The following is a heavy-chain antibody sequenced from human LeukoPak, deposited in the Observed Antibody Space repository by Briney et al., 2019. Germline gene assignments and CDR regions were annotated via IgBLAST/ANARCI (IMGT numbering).Heavy chain of an antibody. J-gene: IGHJ5*02. CDR1: GGSISSYY. V-gene: IGHV4-59*01. CDR2: IYYSGST. CDR3: ARDNYDFWSGYYEYNWFDP. Sequence: SETLSLTCTVSGGSISSYYWSWIRQRPGKGLEGIGYIYYSGSTNYNPSLKSRVTISVDTSKNQFSLKLSSVTAADTAVYYCARDNYDFWSGYYEYNWFDPWGQGTLVTVSS. D-gene: IGHD3-3*01.